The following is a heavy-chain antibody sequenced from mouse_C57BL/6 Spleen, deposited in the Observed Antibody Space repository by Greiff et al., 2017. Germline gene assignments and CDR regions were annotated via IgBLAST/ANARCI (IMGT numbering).Heavy chain of an antibody. Sequence: VQLQQSGPELVKPGASVKISCKASGYSFTGYYMNWVKQSPEKSLEWIGEINPSTGGTTYNQKFKAKATLTVDKSSSTAYMQLKSLTSEDSAVYYCASYDYDDGWFAYWGQGTLVTVSA. J-gene: IGHJ3*01. D-gene: IGHD2-4*01. V-gene: IGHV1-42*01. CDR3: ASYDYDDGWFAY. CDR2: INPSTGGT. CDR1: GYSFTGYY.